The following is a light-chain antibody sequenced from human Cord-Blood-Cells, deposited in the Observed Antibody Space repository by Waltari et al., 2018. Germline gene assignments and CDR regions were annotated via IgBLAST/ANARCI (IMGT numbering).Light chain of an antibody. CDR1: QSISSW. CDR2: KAS. Sequence: IHMSQSPSTVSTSGGDRVSITCRASQSISSWLAWYQQKPGKAPKLLIYKASSLESGVPSRFSGSGSGTEFTLTISSLQPDDFATYYCQQYNSYSRTFVQGTKVEIK. V-gene: IGKV1-5*03. J-gene: IGKJ1*01. CDR3: QQYNSYSRT.